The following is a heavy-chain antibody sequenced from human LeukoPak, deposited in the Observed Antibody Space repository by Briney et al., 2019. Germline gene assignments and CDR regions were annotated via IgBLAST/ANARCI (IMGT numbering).Heavy chain of an antibody. CDR2: INPNGGDT. CDR1: GYTFAAYF. D-gene: IGHD6-13*01. Sequence: ASVKVSCKASGYTFAAYFIHWVRQAPGQGLEWMGRINPNGGDTNYAQRFQGRVSMTGDTSSSTASMELSSLRSDDTAMYYCARVGFTSSWSNFDYWGQGTLVTVFS. V-gene: IGHV1-2*06. CDR3: ARVGFTSSWSNFDY. J-gene: IGHJ4*02.